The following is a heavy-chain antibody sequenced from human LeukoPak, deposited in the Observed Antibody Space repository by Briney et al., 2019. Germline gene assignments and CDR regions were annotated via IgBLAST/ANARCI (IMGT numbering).Heavy chain of an antibody. Sequence: SGTLSLTCAVSGGSIRSSNWWSWVRQSPGKGLEWIGEIYQSGRTNYKPSLKRRVTISVDKSKNQLSLKLISVTAADTAVYYCARGDATGYPDYWGQGTLVTVSS. CDR2: IYQSGRT. CDR1: GGSIRSSNW. V-gene: IGHV4-4*02. J-gene: IGHJ4*02. D-gene: IGHD3-9*01. CDR3: ARGDATGYPDY.